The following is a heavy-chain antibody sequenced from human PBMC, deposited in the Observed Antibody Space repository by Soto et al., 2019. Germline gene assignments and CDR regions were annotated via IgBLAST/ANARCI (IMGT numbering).Heavy chain of an antibody. CDR1: AFTFNFYS. D-gene: IGHD3-10*01. Sequence: QVQLVESGGGVGQPGRSLRLSCAASAFTFNFYSMHWVRQAPGKGLEWVAVISFDESKEFYADSVKGRFTISRDNSNNSLYLQMNSLRAEDTAVYYCARGSDFYFGSGNLDYWGQGSLVTVSS. CDR2: ISFDESKE. CDR3: ARGSDFYFGSGNLDY. J-gene: IGHJ4*02. V-gene: IGHV3-30-3*01.